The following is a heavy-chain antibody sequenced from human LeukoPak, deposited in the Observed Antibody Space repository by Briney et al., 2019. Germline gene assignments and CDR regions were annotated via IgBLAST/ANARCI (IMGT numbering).Heavy chain of an antibody. V-gene: IGHV2-70*01. D-gene: IGHD2-15*01. CDR2: IDWYDDK. J-gene: IGHJ4*02. CDR1: GFSLSTSGMC. Sequence: SGPTLVNPTQTLTLTCTFSGFSLSTSGMCVSWIRQPPGKALEWLALIDWYDDKYYSTSLKTRLTISKDTSKNQVVLTMTNMDPVDTATYYCARISRRGLAAPYYFDYWGQGTLVTVSS. CDR3: ARISRRGLAAPYYFDY.